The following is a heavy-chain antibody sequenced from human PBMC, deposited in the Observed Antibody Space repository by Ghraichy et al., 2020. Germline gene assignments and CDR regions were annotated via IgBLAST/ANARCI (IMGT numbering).Heavy chain of an antibody. CDR1: GGSISSYY. CDR2: IYTSGST. D-gene: IGHD2-2*01. CDR3: ARVVLEPAAMPGGYYYYYMDV. J-gene: IGHJ6*03. V-gene: IGHV4-4*07. Sequence: SETLSLTCTVSGGSISSYYWSWIRQPAGKGLEWIGRIYTSGSTNYNPSLKSRVTMSVDTSKNQFSLKLSSVTAADTAVYYCARVVLEPAAMPGGYYYYYMDVWGKGTTVTVSS.